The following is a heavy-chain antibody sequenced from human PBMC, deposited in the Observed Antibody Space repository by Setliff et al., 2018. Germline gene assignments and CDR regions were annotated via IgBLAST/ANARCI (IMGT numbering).Heavy chain of an antibody. D-gene: IGHD6-13*01. CDR1: GFNFSINDMTYG. CDR3: VKDVVGYSSTWPKRDYFDY. CDR2: ISGNSGST. J-gene: IGHJ4*02. V-gene: IGHV3-23*01. Sequence: GGSLRLSCAASGFNFSINDMTYGMSWVRQAPGKGLQWVSGISGNSGSTYYAASVKGRFTISRDNSKNTLYLQMNSLRAEDTALYYCVKDVVGYSSTWPKRDYFDYWGQGTLVTVSS.